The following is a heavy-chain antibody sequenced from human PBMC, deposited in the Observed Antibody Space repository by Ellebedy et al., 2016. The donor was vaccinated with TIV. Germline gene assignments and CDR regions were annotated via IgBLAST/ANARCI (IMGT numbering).Heavy chain of an antibody. V-gene: IGHV1-18*04. Sequence: AASVKVSCKASGYTFTSYGLSWVRQAPGRGLEWMGWLSSYNGNTKYAQKFQGRVTMTTDTSTSTTYMELRGLRSDDTALYYCARIGGGVSGTSFDVWGQGTIVTVSS. CDR2: LSSYNGNT. CDR1: GYTFTSYG. CDR3: ARIGGGVSGTSFDV. D-gene: IGHD3-16*01. J-gene: IGHJ3*01.